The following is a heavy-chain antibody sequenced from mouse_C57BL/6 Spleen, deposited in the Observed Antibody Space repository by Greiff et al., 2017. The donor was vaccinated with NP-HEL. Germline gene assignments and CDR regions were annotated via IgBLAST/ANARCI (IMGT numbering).Heavy chain of an antibody. CDR2: IDPETGGT. CDR3: TRGGYDYDSRFAY. V-gene: IGHV1-15*01. D-gene: IGHD2-4*01. J-gene: IGHJ3*01. Sequence: QVQLQQSGAELVRPGASVTLSCKASGYTFTDYEMHWVKQTPVHGLEWIGAIDPETGGTAYNQKFKGKAILTADKSSSTAYMELRSLTSEDSAVYYCTRGGYDYDSRFAYWGQGTLVTVSA. CDR1: GYTFTDYE.